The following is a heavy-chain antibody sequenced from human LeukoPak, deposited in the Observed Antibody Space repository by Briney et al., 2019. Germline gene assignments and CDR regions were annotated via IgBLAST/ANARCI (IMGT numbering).Heavy chain of an antibody. J-gene: IGHJ6*02. D-gene: IGHD3-10*01. CDR3: ARDLPIGSGSYNGMDV. CDR2: IYTNGST. V-gene: IGHV4-4*07. Sequence: SETLSLTCTVSGGSISNYYWSWIRQPAGKGLEWIGRIYTNGSTNYNPSLKGRVTISVDKSKNQFSLKLSSVTAADTAVYYCARDLPIGSGSYNGMDVWGQGTTVTVSS. CDR1: GGSISNYY.